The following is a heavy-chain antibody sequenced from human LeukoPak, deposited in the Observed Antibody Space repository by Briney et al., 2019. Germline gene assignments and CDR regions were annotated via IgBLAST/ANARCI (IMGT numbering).Heavy chain of an antibody. Sequence: QPGGSLRLSCAVSGFSVRTNFMSWVRQAPGKGLEWVSVIYTGGGTDHADSVKGRFTISRDNSKNTLSLQMNSLRADDTAIYYCTRSGYRHPYHFESWGQGTLVIVSS. V-gene: IGHV3-53*01. D-gene: IGHD3-22*01. CDR3: TRSGYRHPYHFES. CDR1: GFSVRTNF. CDR2: IYTGGGT. J-gene: IGHJ4*02.